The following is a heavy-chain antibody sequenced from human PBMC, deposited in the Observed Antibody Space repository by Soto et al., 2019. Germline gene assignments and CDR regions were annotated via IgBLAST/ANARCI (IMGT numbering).Heavy chain of an antibody. CDR2: IYHGGST. J-gene: IGHJ5*02. D-gene: IGHD3-10*01. CDR1: GGSINSGGYS. V-gene: IGHV4-30-2*01. CDR3: ARAMVRGPFNWFDP. Sequence: KASETLSLTCAVSGGSINSGGYSWSWIRQPPGKGLEWIGYIYHGGSTYYNPSLKSRVIISVDRSKNQFFLKLNSVTAADTAVYYCARAMVRGPFNWFDPWGQGTLVTVSS.